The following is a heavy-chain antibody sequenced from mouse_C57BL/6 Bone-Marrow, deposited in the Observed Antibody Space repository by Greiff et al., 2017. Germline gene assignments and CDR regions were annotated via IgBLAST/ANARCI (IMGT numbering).Heavy chain of an antibody. J-gene: IGHJ2*01. CDR1: GYSITSGYY. V-gene: IGHV3-6*01. Sequence: EVKLQESGPGLVKPSQSLSLTCSVTGYSITSGYYWNWIRQFPGNKLEWMGYISYDGSNHYNPSLKNRISITRDTSKNQFFLKFNSVTTEDTATYYCARDLLWSFDYWGQGTTLTVSS. CDR2: ISYDGSN. CDR3: ARDLLWSFDY. D-gene: IGHD2-1*01.